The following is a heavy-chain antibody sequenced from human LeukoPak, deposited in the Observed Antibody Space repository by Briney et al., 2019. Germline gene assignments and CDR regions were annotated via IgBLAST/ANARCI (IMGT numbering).Heavy chain of an antibody. J-gene: IGHJ3*02. CDR1: AFTFSIYS. V-gene: IGHV3-21*01. CDR3: ARGDSTGAFDI. CDR2: ISSSSSYI. D-gene: IGHD1-14*01. Sequence: GGSLRLSCAASAFTFSIYSINWVRQAPGKGLEWVSSISSSSSYISYADSVKGRFTISRDNAKNSLYLQMNSLRAEHTAVYYCARGDSTGAFDIWGQGTMVTVSS.